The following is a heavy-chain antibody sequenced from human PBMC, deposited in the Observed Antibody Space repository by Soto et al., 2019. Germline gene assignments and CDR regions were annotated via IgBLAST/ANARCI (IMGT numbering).Heavy chain of an antibody. D-gene: IGHD3-3*01. CDR2: IYWDDDK. CDR1: GFSLTTSGVG. V-gene: IGHV2-5*02. Sequence: QITLNESGPTVVRPTETLTLTCRFSGFSLTTSGVGVGWIRQSRGKAPEWLALIYWDDDKRYSASLKSTLTITKDTSKNQVVLTVSDLDPTDTATYYCANRVLRTVFGLVTTTAIYFDFWGQGTPVAVSS. CDR3: ANRVLRTVFGLVTTTAIYFDF. J-gene: IGHJ4*02.